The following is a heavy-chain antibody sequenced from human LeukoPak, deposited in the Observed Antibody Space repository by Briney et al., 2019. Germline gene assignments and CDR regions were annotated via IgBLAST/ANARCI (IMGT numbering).Heavy chain of an antibody. V-gene: IGHV4-59*01. Sequence: SETLSLTCTVPGGSISSYYWSWIRQPPGKGLEWIGYIYYSGSTNYNPSLKSRVTISVDTSKNQFSLKLSSVTAADTAVYYCARGGAAAGTVGWFDPWGQGTLVTVSS. D-gene: IGHD6-13*01. J-gene: IGHJ5*02. CDR3: ARGGAAAGTVGWFDP. CDR2: IYYSGST. CDR1: GGSISSYY.